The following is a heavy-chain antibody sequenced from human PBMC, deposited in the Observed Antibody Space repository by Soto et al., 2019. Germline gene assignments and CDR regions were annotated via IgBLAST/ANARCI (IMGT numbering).Heavy chain of an antibody. D-gene: IGHD5-12*01. CDR1: GYTFTSYA. CDR3: ARFSGYDFAFDI. CDR2: INAGNGNT. Sequence: ASVKVSCKACGYTFTSYAMHWVRQAPGQRLEWMGWINAGNGNTKYSQKFQGRVTITRDTSASTAYMELSSLRSEDTAVYYCARFSGYDFAFDICGQGTMVTVSS. V-gene: IGHV1-3*01. J-gene: IGHJ3*02.